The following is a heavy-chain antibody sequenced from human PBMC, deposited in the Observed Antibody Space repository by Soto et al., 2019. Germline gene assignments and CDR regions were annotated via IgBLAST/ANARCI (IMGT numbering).Heavy chain of an antibody. CDR3: ARGGLGDFWSGYLNYYYYYGMDV. Sequence: SETLALTCAVYGGSFSGYYWSWIRQPPGKGLEWIGEINHSGSTNYNPSLKSRVTISVDTSKNQFSLKLSSVTAADTAVYYCARGGLGDFWSGYLNYYYYYGMDVWGQGTTVTVSS. J-gene: IGHJ6*02. V-gene: IGHV4-34*01. CDR1: GGSFSGYY. CDR2: INHSGST. D-gene: IGHD3-3*01.